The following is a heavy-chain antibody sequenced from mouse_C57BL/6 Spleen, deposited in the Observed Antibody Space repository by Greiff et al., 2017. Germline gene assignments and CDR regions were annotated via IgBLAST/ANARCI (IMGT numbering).Heavy chain of an antibody. CDR3: ARRGLYGNYAWFAY. CDR1: GYAFTNYL. V-gene: IGHV1-54*01. CDR2: INPGSGGT. Sequence: QVQLKESGAELVRPGTSVKVSCKASGYAFTNYLIEWVKQRPGQGLEWIGVINPGSGGTNYNEKFKGKATLTADKSSSTAYMQLSSLTSEDSAVYFCARRGLYGNYAWFAYWGQGTLVTVSA. D-gene: IGHD2-1*01. J-gene: IGHJ3*01.